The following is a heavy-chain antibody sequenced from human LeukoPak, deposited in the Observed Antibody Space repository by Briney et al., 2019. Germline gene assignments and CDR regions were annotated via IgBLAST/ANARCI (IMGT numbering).Heavy chain of an antibody. CDR1: GGTFSSYA. V-gene: IGHV1-69*04. J-gene: IGHJ4*02. CDR2: IIPILGIA. Sequence: GASVKVSCKASGGTFSSYAISWVRQAPGQGLEWMGRIIPILGIANYAQKFQGRVTITADKSTSTAYMELSSLRSEDTAVYYCATPTYSSGWYGGDYWGQGTLVTVSS. CDR3: ATPTYSSGWYGGDY. D-gene: IGHD6-19*01.